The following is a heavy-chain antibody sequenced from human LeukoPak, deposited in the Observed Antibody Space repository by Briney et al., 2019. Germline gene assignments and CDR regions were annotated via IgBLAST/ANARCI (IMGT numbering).Heavy chain of an antibody. D-gene: IGHD4-17*01. CDR1: GGSISSGDYY. V-gene: IGHV4-30-4*01. CDR2: IYYSGST. Sequence: SQTLSLTCTVSGGSISSGDYYWSWIRQPPGKGLEWIGYIYYSGSTYYTPSLKSRVTISVDTSKNQFSLKLSSVTAADTAVYYCARVSSPYGDYYFDYWGQGTLVTVPS. J-gene: IGHJ4*02. CDR3: ARVSSPYGDYYFDY.